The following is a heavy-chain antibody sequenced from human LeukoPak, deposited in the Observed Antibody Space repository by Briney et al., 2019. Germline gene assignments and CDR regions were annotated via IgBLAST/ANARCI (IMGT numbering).Heavy chain of an antibody. Sequence: PGGALILSCAASGFTLSDYYMSWIRQAPGNGLECVSYISSSSSYTNYADSVKGRFTISRDNAKNSLYLQMNSLRAEDTAVYYCARAARYYGSGFDAFDIWGQGTMVTVSS. J-gene: IGHJ3*02. CDR1: GFTLSDYY. CDR3: ARAARYYGSGFDAFDI. V-gene: IGHV3-11*05. CDR2: ISSSSSYT. D-gene: IGHD3-10*01.